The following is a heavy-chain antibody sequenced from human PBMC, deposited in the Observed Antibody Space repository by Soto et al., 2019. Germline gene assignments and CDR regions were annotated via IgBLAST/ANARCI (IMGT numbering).Heavy chain of an antibody. V-gene: IGHV1-69*01. CDR2: IIPIFGTA. CDR3: ARDYGGNSALDY. D-gene: IGHD4-17*01. Sequence: QVQLVQSGAEVKKPGSSVKVSCKASGGTFSSYAISWVRQAPGQGLEWMGGIIPIFGTANYAQKFQGRVRITADESTSRAYMELSSLRAEDTAVYYCARDYGGNSALDYWGQGTLVTVSS. CDR1: GGTFSSYA. J-gene: IGHJ4*02.